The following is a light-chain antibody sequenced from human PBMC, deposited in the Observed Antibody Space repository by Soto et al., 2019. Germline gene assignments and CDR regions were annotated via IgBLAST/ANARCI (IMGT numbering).Light chain of an antibody. CDR1: SSNVGDNA. CDR2: YDD. V-gene: IGLV1-36*01. J-gene: IGLJ3*02. CDR3: EAWDYSLNGWL. Sequence: QSVLTQPPSVSEAPRQRVTISCSGSSSNVGDNAVNWYQQLPGKAPKLLIYYDDLLTSGVSDRFSGSKSGTSASLAISGLQSEDEGDYYCEAWDYSLNGWLFGGGTKVTVL.